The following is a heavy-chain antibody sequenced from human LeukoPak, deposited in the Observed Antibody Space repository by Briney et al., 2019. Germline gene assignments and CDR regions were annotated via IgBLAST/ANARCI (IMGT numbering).Heavy chain of an antibody. V-gene: IGHV3-11*01. D-gene: IGHD3-10*01. J-gene: IGHJ2*01. Sequence: GGSLRLSCEASGFTFKDYYMSWIRQAPGKGLEWVSYISSGGDTIKYADSVKGRFTISRDNAKNSLYLQMNSLRAEDTAVYYCAREKGGYYGSGSRFDLWGRGALGIVSS. CDR1: GFTFKDYY. CDR3: AREKGGYYGSGSRFDL. CDR2: ISSGGDTI.